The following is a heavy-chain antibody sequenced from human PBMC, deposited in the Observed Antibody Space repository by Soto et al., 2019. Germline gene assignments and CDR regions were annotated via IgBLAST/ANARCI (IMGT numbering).Heavy chain of an antibody. Sequence: PSETLSLTCTVSGGSISSGGYYWSWIRQHPGKGREWIGYIYYIGSTYYNPSLKRRVTISVDTSKNQFSLKLSSVTAADTAVYYCARVTYYYDSSGYYPLYYFDYWGQGTLVTVSS. CDR2: IYYIGST. D-gene: IGHD3-22*01. CDR1: GGSISSGGYY. J-gene: IGHJ4*02. V-gene: IGHV4-31*03. CDR3: ARVTYYYDSSGYYPLYYFDY.